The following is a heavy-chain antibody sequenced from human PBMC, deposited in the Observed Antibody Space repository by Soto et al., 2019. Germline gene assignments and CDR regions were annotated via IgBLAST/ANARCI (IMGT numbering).Heavy chain of an antibody. CDR3: AKSIAARPRRDYYYGMDV. V-gene: IGHV1-69*13. J-gene: IGHJ6*01. CDR1: GGTFSSYA. CDR2: IIPIFGTA. D-gene: IGHD6-6*01. Sequence: GASVKVSCKASGGTFSSYAINWVRQAPGQGLEWMGGIIPIFGTANYAQKFQGRVTITADESTSTAYMELSSLRSEDTAVYYCAKSIAARPRRDYYYGMDVWGQGTTVTVSS.